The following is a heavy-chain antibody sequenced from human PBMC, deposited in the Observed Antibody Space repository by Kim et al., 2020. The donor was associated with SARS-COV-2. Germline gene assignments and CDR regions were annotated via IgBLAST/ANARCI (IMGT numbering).Heavy chain of an antibody. J-gene: IGHJ4*02. Sequence: NTNYAQKLQGRVTMTTDTSTSTAYMELRSLRSDDTAVYYCARAPVGATDYWGQGTLVTVSS. D-gene: IGHD1-26*01. V-gene: IGHV1-18*01. CDR2: NT. CDR3: ARAPVGATDY.